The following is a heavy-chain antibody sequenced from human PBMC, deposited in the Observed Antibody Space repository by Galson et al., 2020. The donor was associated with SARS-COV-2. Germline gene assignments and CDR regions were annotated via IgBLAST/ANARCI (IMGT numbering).Heavy chain of an antibody. CDR1: GSSIANTVYY. Sequence: ASETLSLTCDVSGSSIANTVYYWAWIRQPPGKGLEWVGSIFYSGSTNYNPSLQSRVTISLDTSKNQISLNLSSVTAADTALYYCARRGVGASPFEYWGQGTLVTVSS. J-gene: IGHJ4*02. CDR3: ARRGVGASPFEY. CDR2: IFYSGST. V-gene: IGHV4-39*01. D-gene: IGHD1-26*01.